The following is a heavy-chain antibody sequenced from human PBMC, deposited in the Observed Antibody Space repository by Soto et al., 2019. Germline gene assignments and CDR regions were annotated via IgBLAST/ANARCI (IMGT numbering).Heavy chain of an antibody. J-gene: IGHJ3*01. CDR1: GFSFSDSY. V-gene: IGHV3-11*05. CDR3: ATWHEREHAFDV. Sequence: QVQLVESGGGLVKPGGSLRLSCAASGFSFSDSYMSWVRQAPGKGLEWVSYISGTSSYTGYADSVKGRFTTSSDSSKTTVYLQMNDLRPDDTAVYYCATWHEREHAFDVWGQGTTVTISS. D-gene: IGHD1-1*01. CDR2: ISGTSSYT.